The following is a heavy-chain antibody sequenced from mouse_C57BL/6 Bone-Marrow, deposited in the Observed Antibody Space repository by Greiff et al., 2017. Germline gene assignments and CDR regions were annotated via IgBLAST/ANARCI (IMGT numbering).Heavy chain of an antibody. CDR2: IDPCDGYT. CDR1: GYTFTSYW. J-gene: IGHJ3*01. V-gene: IGHV1-69*01. Sequence: QVQLQQPGAELVMPGASVKLSCKASGYTFTSYWMHWVKQRPGQGLEWIGDIDPCDGYTNYNQKFKGKSTLTVDKSSSTAYMQRSSLTSADSAVYYCAREENYYDYGFADWGQGTMVTVSA. D-gene: IGHD2-4*01. CDR3: AREENYYDYGFAD.